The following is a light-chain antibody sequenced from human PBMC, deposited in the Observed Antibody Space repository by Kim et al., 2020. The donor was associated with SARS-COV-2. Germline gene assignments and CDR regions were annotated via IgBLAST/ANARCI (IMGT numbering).Light chain of an antibody. CDR1: QSLLDGIHGNFQ. CDR3: MQRGKFPWT. CDR2: AVS. V-gene: IGKV2-40*01. J-gene: IGKJ2*01. Sequence: DIVVTQTPPSLTVTPGEPASISCRSSQSLLDGIHGNFQLDWHLQKPGQSPQLLIYAVSFRATGVPDRFSGSGSGTDFTLHISRVETEDVGVYYCMQRGKFPWTFGQGTKLEI.